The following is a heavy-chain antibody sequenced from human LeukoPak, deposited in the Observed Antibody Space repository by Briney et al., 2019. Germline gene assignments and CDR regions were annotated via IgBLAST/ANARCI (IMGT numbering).Heavy chain of an antibody. Sequence: GGSLSLSCAASGFTFSSYSMNWVRQAPGKGLEWVSSISSSSSYIYYADSVKGRFTISRDNAQNSLFLQMNSLRAEDTAVYYCARVGFYDSSGYDYWGQGTLVTVSS. J-gene: IGHJ4*02. CDR3: ARVGFYDSSGYDY. V-gene: IGHV3-21*01. CDR1: GFTFSSYS. D-gene: IGHD3-22*01. CDR2: ISSSSSYI.